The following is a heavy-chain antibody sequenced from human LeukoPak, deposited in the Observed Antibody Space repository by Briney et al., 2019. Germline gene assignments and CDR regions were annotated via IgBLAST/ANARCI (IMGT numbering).Heavy chain of an antibody. J-gene: IGHJ4*02. CDR3: AREGEGNAFDY. Sequence: GRSLRLSCAPSGCTFSSYGMHRVRQAPGKGLEWVAVISYDGNDKYYADSVKGRFTISRDNSKNTLYLQMNSLRAEDTAVYYCAREGEGNAFDYWGQGTLVTVSS. CDR2: ISYDGNDK. CDR1: GCTFSSYG. D-gene: IGHD3-16*01. V-gene: IGHV3-30*03.